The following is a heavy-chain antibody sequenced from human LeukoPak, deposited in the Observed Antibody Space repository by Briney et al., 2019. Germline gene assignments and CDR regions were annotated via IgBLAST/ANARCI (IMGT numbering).Heavy chain of an antibody. V-gene: IGHV4-4*02. Sequence: PSGTLSLTCGLSGGSISNTNWWSWVRQPPGKGLEWIGEISLTGLTHYNPSLESGVTVSLGKSKNQLSLNLTSVTAADTAVYYCSRENGAFSPFGYWGQGILVTV. J-gene: IGHJ4*02. CDR1: GGSISNTNW. CDR2: ISLTGLT. D-gene: IGHD2-8*01. CDR3: SRENGAFSPFGY.